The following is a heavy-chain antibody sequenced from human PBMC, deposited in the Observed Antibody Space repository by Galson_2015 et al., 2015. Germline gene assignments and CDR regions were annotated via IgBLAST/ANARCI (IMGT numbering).Heavy chain of an antibody. D-gene: IGHD3-10*01. CDR3: AHRLLGHITMVRGVCFDY. J-gene: IGHJ4*02. CDR2: IYWNDDK. V-gene: IGHV2-5*01. Sequence: PALVTPTPTLTLTCTFSGFSLSTSGVGVGWIRQPPGKALEWLALIYWNDDKRYSPSLKSRLTITKDTSKNQVVLTMTNMDPVDTATYYCAHRLLGHITMVRGVCFDYWGQGTLVTVSS. CDR1: GFSLSTSGVG.